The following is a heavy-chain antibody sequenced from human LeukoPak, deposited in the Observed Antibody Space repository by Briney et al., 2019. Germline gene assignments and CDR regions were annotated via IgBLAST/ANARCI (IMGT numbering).Heavy chain of an antibody. D-gene: IGHD3-22*01. V-gene: IGHV1-2*06. CDR3: ARGGYYYGSSGPSGNAFDI. CDR2: INPNSGGT. CDR1: GYTFTGYY. J-gene: IGHJ3*02. Sequence: ASVKVSCKASGYTFTGYYMHWVRQAPGQGLEWMGRINPNSGGTNYAQKFQGRVTMTRDTSISTAYMELSRLRSDDTAVYYCARGGYYYGSSGPSGNAFDIWGQGTMVTVSS.